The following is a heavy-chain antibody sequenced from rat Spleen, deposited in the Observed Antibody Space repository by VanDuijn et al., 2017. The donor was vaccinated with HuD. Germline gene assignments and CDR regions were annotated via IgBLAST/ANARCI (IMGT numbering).Heavy chain of an antibody. D-gene: IGHD1-1*01. CDR3: ATHCLIPTVTNYFDY. Sequence: EVQLVESGGGSVQPGRSMKLSCAASGFTFSNYGMAWVRQAPKKGLEWVTYINYDGGSTYYRDSVRGRFTISRDNAKSTLYLQMDSLRSEDTATYYCATHCLIPTVTNYFDYWGQGVMVTVSS. J-gene: IGHJ2*01. V-gene: IGHV5-25*01. CDR1: GFTFSNYG. CDR2: INYDGGST.